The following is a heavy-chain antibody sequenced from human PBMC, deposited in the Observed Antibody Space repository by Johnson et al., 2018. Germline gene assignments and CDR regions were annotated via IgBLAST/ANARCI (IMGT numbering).Heavy chain of an antibody. J-gene: IGHJ6*03. CDR2: ISWNSGNR. V-gene: IGHV3-9*01. Sequence: VQLVQSGGGLVQPGGSLRLSCAASGFTFDDYAMHWVRQVPGKGLEWVSGISWNSGNRGYADSVKGRFTISRDNSKNTLYLQRNSLRAEDTAVYYCAAVAVAYYYYYMDVWGKGTTVTVS. CDR1: GFTFDDYA. CDR3: AAVAVAYYYYYMDV. D-gene: IGHD6-19*01.